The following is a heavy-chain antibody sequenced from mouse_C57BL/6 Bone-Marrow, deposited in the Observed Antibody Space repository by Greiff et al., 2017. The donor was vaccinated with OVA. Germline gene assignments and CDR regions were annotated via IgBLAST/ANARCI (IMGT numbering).Heavy chain of an antibody. V-gene: IGHV1-4*01. CDR3: ARLKGGYYCLDY. Sequence: VQLQQSGAELARPGASVKMSCKASGYTFTSYTMHWVKQRPGQGLEWIGYINPSSGYTKYNQKFKDKATLTADKSSSTAYMQLSSLTSEDSAVYYCARLKGGYYCLDYWGQGTTLTVSS. CDR2: INPSSGYT. J-gene: IGHJ2*01. D-gene: IGHD2-3*01. CDR1: GYTFTSYT.